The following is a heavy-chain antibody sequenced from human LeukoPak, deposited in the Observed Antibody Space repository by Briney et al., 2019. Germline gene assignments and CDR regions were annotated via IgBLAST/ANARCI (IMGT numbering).Heavy chain of an antibody. Sequence: GGSLRLSCAASGFTFSSYSMNWVRQAPGKGLEWVSSISSSSSYIYYADSVKGRFTISRDNAKNSLYLQMNSLRAEDTAVYYCARAIAAREAFDIWGQGTMVTVSS. CDR2: ISSSSSYI. CDR1: GFTFSSYS. V-gene: IGHV3-21*01. J-gene: IGHJ3*02. D-gene: IGHD6-6*01. CDR3: ARAIAAREAFDI.